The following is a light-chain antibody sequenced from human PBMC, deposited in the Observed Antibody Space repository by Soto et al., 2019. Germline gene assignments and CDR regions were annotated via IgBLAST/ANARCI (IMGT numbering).Light chain of an antibody. Sequence: DIHMTLSPSTLSASVGDRVTITCRASQSISSWLAWYQQKPGKAPKLLIYKASSLESGVPSRFSGSGSGTEFTLAISSLQADDFATYYCQQYKSYSLTFGGGTKVDIK. CDR1: QSISSW. CDR3: QQYKSYSLT. CDR2: KAS. V-gene: IGKV1-5*03. J-gene: IGKJ4*02.